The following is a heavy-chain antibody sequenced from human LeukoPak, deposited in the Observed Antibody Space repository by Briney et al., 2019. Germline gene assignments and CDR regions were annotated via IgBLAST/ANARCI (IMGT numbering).Heavy chain of an antibody. CDR1: GFTLSTYG. J-gene: IGHJ4*02. Sequence: GGSLSLSCAVSGFTLSTYGMHWVRQAPGKGLEWVAVISSDGSNKFYADSVKGRFTISRDGSKNTLYLQMNSLRPDDTAVYFCAKPQVTANWYNFHYWGQGT. CDR2: ISSDGSNK. CDR3: AKPQVTANWYNFHY. V-gene: IGHV3-30*18. D-gene: IGHD2-21*02.